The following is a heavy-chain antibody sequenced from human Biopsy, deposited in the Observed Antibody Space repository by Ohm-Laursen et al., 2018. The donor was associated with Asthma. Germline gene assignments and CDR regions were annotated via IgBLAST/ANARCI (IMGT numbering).Heavy chain of an antibody. CDR3: LRDTLGYYFDI. CDR2: ITFDGSTQ. CDR1: GFVFRSHA. Sequence: SLRLSCSASGFVFRSHAMHWVRQAPGKGLEWVAVITFDGSTQHYGDSVKGRFTISRDNSKNMLFLQMNSLRAEDTAVYYCLRDTLGYYFDIWGQGTQVTVSS. J-gene: IGHJ4*02. D-gene: IGHD6-13*01. V-gene: IGHV3-30-3*01.